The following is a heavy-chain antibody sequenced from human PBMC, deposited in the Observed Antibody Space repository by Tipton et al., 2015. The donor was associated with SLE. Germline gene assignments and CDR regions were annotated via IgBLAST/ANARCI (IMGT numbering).Heavy chain of an antibody. CDR1: DDSIRDYY. D-gene: IGHD4-17*01. V-gene: IGHV4-59*08. CDR3: ARQLGYSDPFAFDY. J-gene: IGHJ4*02. CDR2: ISYSGST. Sequence: TLSLTCSVSDDSIRDYYFSWIRQPPGKELEWIGYISYSGSTRYNPSLESRLTISVDTPNNHFSLSLSSVTAADTAIYYCARQLGYSDPFAFDYWGQGTLVTVSS.